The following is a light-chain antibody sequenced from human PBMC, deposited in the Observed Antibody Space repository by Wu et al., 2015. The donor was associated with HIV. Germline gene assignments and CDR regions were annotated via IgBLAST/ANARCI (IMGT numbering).Light chain of an antibody. V-gene: IGKV1-9*01. CDR1: QGISSY. CDR3: QLLNSYPYT. CDR2: AAS. Sequence: QMTQSPSTLSASVGDRVTITCRASQGISSYLAWYQQKPGKAPKLLIYAASTLQSGVPSRFSGSGSGTEFTLTISSLQPEDFATYYCQLLNSYPYTFGQGTKLEIK. J-gene: IGKJ2*01.